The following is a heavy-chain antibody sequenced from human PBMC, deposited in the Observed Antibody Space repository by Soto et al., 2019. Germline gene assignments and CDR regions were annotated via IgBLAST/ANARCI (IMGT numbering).Heavy chain of an antibody. CDR3: ARGTPYYYGSGSYYGSCDFDY. CDR1: SGSISSSNW. D-gene: IGHD3-10*01. Sequence: PSETLSLTCAVSSGSISSSNWWSWVRQPPGKGLEWIGEIYHSGSTNYNPSLKSRVTISVDTSKNQFSLKLSSVTAADTAVYYCARGTPYYYGSGSYYGSCDFDYWGQGTLVTVSS. J-gene: IGHJ4*02. CDR2: IYHSGST. V-gene: IGHV4-4*02.